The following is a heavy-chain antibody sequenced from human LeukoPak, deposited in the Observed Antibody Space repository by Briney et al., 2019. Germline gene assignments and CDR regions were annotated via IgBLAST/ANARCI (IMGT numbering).Heavy chain of an antibody. CDR1: GASISSGDYY. Sequence: SETLSLTCTVSGASISSGDYYWSWIRQPPGKGLEWIGYVYYSENTYYNPSLKSRVSISVDTSKNQFSVRLSSVTAADTAVYYCARSMVRGVIRFYFDYWGQGTLVTVSS. D-gene: IGHD3-10*01. CDR3: ARSMVRGVIRFYFDY. CDR2: VYYSENT. V-gene: IGHV4-30-4*01. J-gene: IGHJ4*02.